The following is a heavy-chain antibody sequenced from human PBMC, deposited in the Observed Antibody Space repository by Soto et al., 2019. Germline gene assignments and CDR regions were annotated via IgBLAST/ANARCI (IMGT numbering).Heavy chain of an antibody. Sequence: GSLRLSCAASGFTFSSYWMSWVRQAPGKGLEWVANIKQDGSEKYYVDSVKGRFTISRDNAKNSLYLQMNSLRAEDTAVYYCARECYGSGSYRYYYYYYGMDVWGQGTTVTVSS. CDR3: ARECYGSGSYRYYYYYYGMDV. CDR2: IKQDGSEK. J-gene: IGHJ6*02. CDR1: GFTFSSYW. V-gene: IGHV3-7*03. D-gene: IGHD3-10*01.